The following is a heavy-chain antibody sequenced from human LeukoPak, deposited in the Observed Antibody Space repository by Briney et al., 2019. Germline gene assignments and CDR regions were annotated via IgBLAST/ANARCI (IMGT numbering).Heavy chain of an antibody. V-gene: IGHV1-46*01. CDR2: INPSGGST. CDR3: AADIVWGLLKAFDI. Sequence: GASVKVSCKASGYTFTSYYMHWVRQAPGQGLEWMGIINPSGGSTSYAQKFQGRVTMTRDTSTSTAYMELSSLRPEDTAVYYCAADIVWGLLKAFDIWGQGTMVTVSS. D-gene: IGHD1-26*01. CDR1: GYTFTSYY. J-gene: IGHJ3*02.